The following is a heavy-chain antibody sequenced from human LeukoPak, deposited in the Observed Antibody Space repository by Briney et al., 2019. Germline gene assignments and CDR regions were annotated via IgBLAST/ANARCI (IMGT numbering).Heavy chain of an antibody. J-gene: IGHJ5*02. V-gene: IGHV1-46*01. CDR3: ARHVQDCSGGSCYSEYNWFDP. Sequence: ASVKVSRKASGYTFTSYYMHWVRQAPGQGLEWMGIINPSGGSTSYAQKFQGRVTMTRDTSTSTVYMELSSLRSEDTAVYYCARHVQDCSGGSCYSEYNWFDPWGQGTLVTVSS. CDR2: INPSGGST. D-gene: IGHD2-15*01. CDR1: GYTFTSYY.